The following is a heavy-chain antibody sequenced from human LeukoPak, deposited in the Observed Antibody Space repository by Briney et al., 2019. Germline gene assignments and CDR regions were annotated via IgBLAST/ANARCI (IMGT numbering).Heavy chain of an antibody. CDR2: IYYSGST. CDR3: ARERYSSSSGHNTDNWFDP. CDR1: GGSISSDYFY. V-gene: IGHV4-31*03. J-gene: IGHJ5*02. Sequence: ASQTLSLTCTVSGGSISSDYFYWSWIRQHPGKGLEWIGYIYYSGSTYYNPSLKSRVTISVDTSKNQFSLKLSSVTAADTAVYYCARERYSSSSGHNTDNWFDPWGQGTLVTVSS. D-gene: IGHD6-6*01.